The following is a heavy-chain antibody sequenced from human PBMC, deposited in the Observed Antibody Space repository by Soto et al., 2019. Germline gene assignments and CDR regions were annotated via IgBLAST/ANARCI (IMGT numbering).Heavy chain of an antibody. J-gene: IGHJ4*02. Sequence: QINLKESGPTLVKPTQTLTLTCSFSGFSLTTAGVGEGWIRQSPGAALEWLALIYWDEDERYRTSLKTRPTITKDTSKNQLDLKMTNMAPVDTATYYSAHSRNLRTEVAQVSDVDHWGQGTLVTVYS. V-gene: IGHV2-5*02. D-gene: IGHD1-1*01. CDR1: GFSLTTAGVG. CDR2: IYWDEDE. CDR3: AHSRNLRTEVAQVSDVDH.